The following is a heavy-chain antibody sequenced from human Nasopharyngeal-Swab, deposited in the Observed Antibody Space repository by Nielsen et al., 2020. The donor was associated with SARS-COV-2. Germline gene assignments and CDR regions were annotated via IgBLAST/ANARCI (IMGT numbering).Heavy chain of an antibody. Sequence: ASVKVSCKASGYTFTSYGISWVRQAPGQGLEWMGWISAYNGNTNYAQKLQGRVTMTTDTSTSTAYMELRSLRSDDTAVYYCASNPLYCSSTSCYHDAFAIWGQGTMVTVSS. CDR2: ISAYNGNT. J-gene: IGHJ3*02. V-gene: IGHV1-18*01. D-gene: IGHD2-2*01. CDR1: GYTFTSYG. CDR3: ASNPLYCSSTSCYHDAFAI.